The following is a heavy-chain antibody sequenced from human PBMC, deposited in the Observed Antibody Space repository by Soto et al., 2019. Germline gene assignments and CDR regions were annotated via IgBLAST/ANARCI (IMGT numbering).Heavy chain of an antibody. V-gene: IGHV4-59*01. CDR2: IYYCGST. D-gene: IGHD3-10*01. CDR1: GGSISSYY. Sequence: SETLSLTCTVSGGSISSYYWSWIRQPPGKGLEWIGYIYYCGSTNYNPSLKSRVTISVDTSKNQFSLKLSSVTAADTAVYYCARGHYGSGSYYTFFYYWGQGTLVTVSS. J-gene: IGHJ4*02. CDR3: ARGHYGSGSYYTFFYY.